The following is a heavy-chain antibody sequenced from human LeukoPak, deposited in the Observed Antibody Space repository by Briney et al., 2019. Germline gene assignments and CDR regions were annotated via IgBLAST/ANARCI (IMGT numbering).Heavy chain of an antibody. CDR3: TRRPYSSSWYYFDY. J-gene: IGHJ4*02. Sequence: PGGSLRLSCAASGFTFTSYWMSWVRQAPGKGLEWVSYISSSGSMLHYADSVEGRFTISRDNAKNSLYLQMSSLRVEDTAVYYCTRRPYSSSWYYFDYWGQGTLVTVSS. CDR1: GFTFTSYW. CDR2: ISSSGSML. V-gene: IGHV3-48*04. D-gene: IGHD6-13*01.